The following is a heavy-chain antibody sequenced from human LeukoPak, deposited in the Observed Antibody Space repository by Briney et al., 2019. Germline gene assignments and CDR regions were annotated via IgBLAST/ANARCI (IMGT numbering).Heavy chain of an antibody. CDR2: ISSSSSYI. V-gene: IGHV3-21*01. CDR1: GFTFSSYS. D-gene: IGHD4-11*01. J-gene: IGHJ4*02. CDR3: ARADDYSNQAGDY. Sequence: GGSLRLSCAASGFTFSSYSMNWVRQAPGKGLEWVSSISSSSSYIYYADSVKGRFTISRDNAKNSLYLQMNSLRAEDTAVYYCARADDYSNQAGDYWGQGTLVTVSS.